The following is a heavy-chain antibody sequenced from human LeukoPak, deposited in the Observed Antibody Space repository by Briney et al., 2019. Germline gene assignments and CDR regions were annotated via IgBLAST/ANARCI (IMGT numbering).Heavy chain of an antibody. CDR3: ARGRSGWYHNFDY. CDR2: ITSSSSYI. Sequence: GGSLRLSCAASEFIVSINYMTWVRQAPGKGLEWVSSITSSSSYIYYADSVKGRFTISRDNAKNSLYLQMNSLRAEDTAIYYCARGRSGWYHNFDYWGQGTLVTVSS. CDR1: EFIVSINY. D-gene: IGHD6-19*01. V-gene: IGHV3-21*01. J-gene: IGHJ4*02.